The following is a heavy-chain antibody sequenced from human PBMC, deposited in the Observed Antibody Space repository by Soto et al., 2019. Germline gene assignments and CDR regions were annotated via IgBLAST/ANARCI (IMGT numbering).Heavy chain of an antibody. CDR1: RSSVASNRAA. D-gene: IGHD3-10*01. CDR3: AREIPGGWFDP. V-gene: IGHV6-1*01. CDR2: TYYSSSWYN. J-gene: IGHJ5*02. Sequence: PSQNLSLTCALSRSSVASNRAAWNWTRQSPSRGLECMGRTYYSSSWYNYYAVSVKSRITINPDTSKNQFSLQLNSVTPEDTAVYYCAREIPGGWFDPWGQGTLVTVSS.